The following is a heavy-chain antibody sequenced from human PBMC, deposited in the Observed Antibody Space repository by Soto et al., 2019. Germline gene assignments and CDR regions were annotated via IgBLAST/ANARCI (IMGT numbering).Heavy chain of an antibody. CDR2: IIPTFGTA. V-gene: IGHV1-69*06. D-gene: IGHD1-26*01. Sequence: QVQLVQSGTVVQRRGSSVKVSCQASGGTFSSHGMAWVRQAPGQGLEWMGGIIPTFGTATYAPKFQGRVTITADKSTNTTYIELSSLRSEDTAVYYCASERSAQYFDFWGQGTLITVSS. CDR3: ASERSAQYFDF. CDR1: GGTFSSHG. J-gene: IGHJ4*02.